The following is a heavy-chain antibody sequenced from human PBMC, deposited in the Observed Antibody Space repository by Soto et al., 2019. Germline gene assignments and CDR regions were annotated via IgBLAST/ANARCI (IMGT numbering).Heavy chain of an antibody. J-gene: IGHJ1*01. CDR3: ARVYNDFWSAFPGFQH. V-gene: IGHV4-31*03. CDR1: GGSISSGGYY. Sequence: QVQLQESGPVLVKPSQTLSLTCTVSGGSISSGGYYWSWIRQHPGKGLEWIGYIYYSGSTYYNPSLKSRVTISVDTSKNQFSLKLSSVTAADTAVYYCARVYNDFWSAFPGFQHCCQGTLVTVSS. D-gene: IGHD3-3*01. CDR2: IYYSGST.